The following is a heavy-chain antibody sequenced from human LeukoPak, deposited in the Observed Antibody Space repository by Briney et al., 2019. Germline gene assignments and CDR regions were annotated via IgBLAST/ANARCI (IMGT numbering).Heavy chain of an antibody. CDR3: ARTLHPNYYYYYMDV. Sequence: ASVKVSCKASGGTFSSYAISWVRQAPGQGLEWMGGIIPIFGTANYAQKFQGRVTITADESTSTAYMELSSLRSEDTAVYYCARTLHPNYYYYYMDVWGKGTTVTVSS. V-gene: IGHV1-69*01. CDR2: IIPIFGTA. D-gene: IGHD5-24*01. J-gene: IGHJ6*03. CDR1: GGTFSSYA.